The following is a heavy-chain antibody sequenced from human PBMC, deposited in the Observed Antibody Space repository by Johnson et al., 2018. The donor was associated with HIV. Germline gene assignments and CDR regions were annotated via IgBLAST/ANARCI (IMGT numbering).Heavy chain of an antibody. CDR1: GFTFRGSP. D-gene: IGHD2-15*01. Sequence: VQLVESGGGVVQPGGSPRLSCAASGFTFRGSPLHWVRPASGHGLAWIGHIRSQGHCSATSYGASVKVKFTIYKDDLQNTAYQQMNSLKTEYTAVYYCSKFVGYCSGGGCYTPGDTWGQGTMVTVSS. CDR3: SKFVGYCSGGGCYTPGDT. J-gene: IGHJ3*02. V-gene: IGHV3-73*01. CDR2: IRSQGHCSAT.